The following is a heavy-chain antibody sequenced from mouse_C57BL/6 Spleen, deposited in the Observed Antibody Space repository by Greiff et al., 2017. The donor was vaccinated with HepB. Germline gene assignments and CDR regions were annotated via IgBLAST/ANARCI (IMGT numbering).Heavy chain of an antibody. J-gene: IGHJ4*01. CDR2: IYPGDGDT. D-gene: IGHD1-1*02. V-gene: IGHV1-80*01. Sequence: QVQLKESGAELVKPGASVKISCKASGYAFSSYWMNWVKQRPGKGLEWIGQIYPGDGDTNYNGKFKGKATLTADKSSSTAYMQLSSLTSEDSAVYFCAIGGGYYAMDYWGQGTSVTVSS. CDR1: GYAFSSYW. CDR3: AIGGGYYAMDY.